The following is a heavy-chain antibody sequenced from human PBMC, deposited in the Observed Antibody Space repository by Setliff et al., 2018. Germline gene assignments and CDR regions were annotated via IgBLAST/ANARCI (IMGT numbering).Heavy chain of an antibody. CDR3: ARSYYNFWSGYYRVNWFDP. Sequence: LSLTCTVSGGSISSYYWSWIRQPAGKGLEWIGRIYTSGSTNYNPSLKSRVTMSVDTSKNQFSLKLSSVTAADTAVYYCARSYYNFWSGYYRVNWFDPWGQGTLVT. V-gene: IGHV4-4*07. J-gene: IGHJ5*02. D-gene: IGHD3-3*01. CDR1: GGSISSYY. CDR2: IYTSGST.